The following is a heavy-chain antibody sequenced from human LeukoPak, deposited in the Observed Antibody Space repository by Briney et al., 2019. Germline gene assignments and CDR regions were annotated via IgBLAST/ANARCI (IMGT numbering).Heavy chain of an antibody. D-gene: IGHD4-17*01. Sequence: PGGSLRLSCAASGFTFSSYGMHWVRQAPGKGLEWLAVISYDGSNKYSADSVKGRLTISRDNSKNTLYLQMNSLRAEDTAVYYCANYGDYYYFYYWGQGTLVTVSS. CDR2: ISYDGSNK. CDR3: ANYGDYYYFYY. V-gene: IGHV3-30*18. CDR1: GFTFSSYG. J-gene: IGHJ4*02.